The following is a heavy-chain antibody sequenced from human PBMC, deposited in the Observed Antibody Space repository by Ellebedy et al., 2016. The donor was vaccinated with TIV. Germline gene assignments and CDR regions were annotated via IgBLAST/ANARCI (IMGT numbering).Heavy chain of an antibody. J-gene: IGHJ6*02. D-gene: IGHD1-1*01. Sequence: GESLKISCAASGFTFSNYAMTWVRQAPGKGLEWVSTFSGAGTSTYYADSVKGRFTISRDNSKNTLYLQMSSLRVEDTAVYYCAKTTGLYRPDVWGQGTTVTVSS. CDR2: FSGAGTST. V-gene: IGHV3-23*01. CDR1: GFTFSNYA. CDR3: AKTTGLYRPDV.